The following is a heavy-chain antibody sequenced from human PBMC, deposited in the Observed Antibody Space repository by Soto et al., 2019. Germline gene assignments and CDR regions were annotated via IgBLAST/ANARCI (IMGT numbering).Heavy chain of an antibody. CDR1: GGSIRGNY. V-gene: IGHV4-59*01. CDR3: ARDSYLYERGGYFNDVFDF. J-gene: IGHJ3*01. CDR2: IHYTGDS. Sequence: PSETLSLTCTVSGGSIRGNYWSWIRQPPGKRLEWIGHIHYTGDSNDNPSLESRAAMSIDTSKNQFSLKLRSVTAADTAVYYCARDSYLYERGGYFNDVFDFWGQGTMVTVSS. D-gene: IGHD3-16*02.